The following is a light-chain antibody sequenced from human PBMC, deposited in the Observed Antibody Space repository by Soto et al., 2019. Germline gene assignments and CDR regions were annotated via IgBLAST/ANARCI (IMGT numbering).Light chain of an antibody. Sequence: EIVMTQSPATLSVSPGERATLSCRSSQSVSNNLAWYQQKPGQAPRLLIYGASTSATGIPARFSGSGSGTEFTLTISSLHSEDFAVYYCQQYNNWPPLTFGGGTKVEIK. V-gene: IGKV3-15*01. CDR1: QSVSNN. CDR2: GAS. CDR3: QQYNNWPPLT. J-gene: IGKJ4*01.